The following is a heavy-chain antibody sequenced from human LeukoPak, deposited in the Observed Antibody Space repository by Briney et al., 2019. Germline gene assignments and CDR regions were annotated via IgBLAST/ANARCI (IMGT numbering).Heavy chain of an antibody. V-gene: IGHV3-30*18. Sequence: GGSLRLSCAASGFIFSSYGMHWVRQAPGKGLEWVAVISYDGSNKYYADSVKGRFTISRDNSKNTLYLQMNSLRAEDTAVYYCAKDSGSGWYEGAFDIWGQGTMVTVSS. CDR1: GFIFSSYG. CDR3: AKDSGSGWYEGAFDI. CDR2: ISYDGSNK. J-gene: IGHJ3*02. D-gene: IGHD6-19*01.